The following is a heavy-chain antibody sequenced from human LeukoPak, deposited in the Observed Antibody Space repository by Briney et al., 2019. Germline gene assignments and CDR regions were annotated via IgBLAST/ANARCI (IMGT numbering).Heavy chain of an antibody. J-gene: IGHJ4*02. CDR1: GFIFSDYY. V-gene: IGHV3-11*06. D-gene: IGHD6-13*01. CDR2: ISGSGSDT. CDR3: ARVGSIAAAGTPDY. Sequence: RGSLRLSCAASGFIFSDYYMTWIRQAPGKGLEWLSYISGSGSDTNYADSVKGRFTTSRDNAKNSLYLQMNSLRAEDTAVYYCARVGSIAAAGTPDYWGQGTLVTVSS.